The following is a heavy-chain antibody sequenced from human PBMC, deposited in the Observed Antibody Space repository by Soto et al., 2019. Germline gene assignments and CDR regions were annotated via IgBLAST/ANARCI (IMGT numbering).Heavy chain of an antibody. CDR2: IIPILGIA. D-gene: IGHD4-17*01. Sequence: QVQLVQSGAEVKKPGSSVKVSCKASGGTFSSYTISWVRQAPGQGLEWMGRIIPILGIANYAQKFQGRVTITADKSTSTAYMELSSLRSEDMAVYYCARDLDYGDYGGSDYWGQGTLVTVSS. CDR3: ARDLDYGDYGGSDY. CDR1: GGTFSSYT. V-gene: IGHV1-69*08. J-gene: IGHJ4*02.